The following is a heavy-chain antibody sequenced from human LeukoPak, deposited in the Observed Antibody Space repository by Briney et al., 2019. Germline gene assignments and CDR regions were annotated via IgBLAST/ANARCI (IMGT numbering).Heavy chain of an antibody. Sequence: GSSLRLSCAASGFTFSSYGLLWVRQAPGKGLAWVAVVSYDGSNKYYADSVKGRFTISRDNSKNTLYLQMNSLRAEDTAVYYCAKDRGYCSGGSCLWGYYFDYWGQGTLVNVSS. CDR1: GFTFSSYG. CDR3: AKDRGYCSGGSCLWGYYFDY. CDR2: VSYDGSNK. D-gene: IGHD2-15*01. V-gene: IGHV3-30*18. J-gene: IGHJ4*02.